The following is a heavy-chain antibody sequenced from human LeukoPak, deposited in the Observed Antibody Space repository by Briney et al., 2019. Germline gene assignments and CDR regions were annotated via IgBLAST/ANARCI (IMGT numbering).Heavy chain of an antibody. CDR1: GYTFTSHY. CDR2: IHPSGGNS. J-gene: IGHJ4*02. CDR3: ARDCSSTTCQGPVLDF. D-gene: IGHD2/OR15-2a*01. V-gene: IGHV1-46*01. Sequence: GASAKVSCKASGYTFTSHYVHWVRQAPGQGLEWMGIIHPSGGNSRNTQNFQGRVTMTRDTSTSTVYLELSSLRSEDTAVYYCARDCSSTTCQGPVLDFWGQGTLVTVSS.